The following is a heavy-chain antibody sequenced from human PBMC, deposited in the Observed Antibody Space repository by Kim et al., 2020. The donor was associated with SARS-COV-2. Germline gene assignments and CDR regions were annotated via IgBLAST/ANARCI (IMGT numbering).Heavy chain of an antibody. CDR1: GFTFSSCA. CDR2: ISYDGSNK. J-gene: IGHJ6*03. D-gene: IGHD2-2*01. V-gene: IGHV3-30-3*01. CDR3: ATPLRDCSSTRCHYYYY. Sequence: GGSLRLSCAASGFTFSSCAIHWVRQAPGKGLEWVAVISYDGSNKNYADSVKGRFTISRDNAKNSLYLQMNSLRAEDTAVYYCATPLRDCSSTRCHYYYY.